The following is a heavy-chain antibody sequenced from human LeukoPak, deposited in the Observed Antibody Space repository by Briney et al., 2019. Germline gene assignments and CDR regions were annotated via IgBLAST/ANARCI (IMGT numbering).Heavy chain of an antibody. J-gene: IGHJ6*02. Sequence: GESPKIFCKGSGYSFTSYWLGRVRQVPGKGVELRGIIYSGDCDHTYRPFFQGQVTISPDKSIITAYLQWSSLKASYTAVYYCASRSGRVLYGMDVWGLGTMVTVSS. D-gene: IGHD2-15*01. CDR1: GYSFTSYW. V-gene: IGHV5-51*01. CDR3: ASRSGRVLYGMDV. CDR2: IYSGDCDH.